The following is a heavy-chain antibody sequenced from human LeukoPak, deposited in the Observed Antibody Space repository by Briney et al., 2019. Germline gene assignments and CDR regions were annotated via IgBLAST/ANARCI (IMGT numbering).Heavy chain of an antibody. CDR3: ARDGATPYYYAMYI. J-gene: IGHJ6*04. CDR2: INSDGSST. CDR1: GFTFSSYL. V-gene: IGHV3-74*01. Sequence: GGSLRLSCAASGFTFSSYLMHWVRQAPGKGLVWVSRINSDGSSTSYADSVKGRFTISRINAKNTLYLQMNSLRAEDTAVYYCARDGATPYYYAMYIPGDRTTVTVSS. D-gene: IGHD5-24*01.